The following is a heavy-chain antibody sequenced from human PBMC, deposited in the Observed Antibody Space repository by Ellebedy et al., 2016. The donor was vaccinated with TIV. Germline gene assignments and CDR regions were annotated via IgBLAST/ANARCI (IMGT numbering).Heavy chain of an antibody. J-gene: IGHJ4*02. CDR2: INHSGST. Sequence: SETLSLXCTVSGGSISSSSYYWGWIRQPPGKGLEWIGEINHSGSTNYNPSLKSRVTISVDTSKNQFSLKLSSVTAADTAVYYCARPGGGETYVDYWGQGTLVTVSS. CDR3: ARPGGGETYVDY. D-gene: IGHD3-16*01. CDR1: GGSISSSSYY. V-gene: IGHV4-39*01.